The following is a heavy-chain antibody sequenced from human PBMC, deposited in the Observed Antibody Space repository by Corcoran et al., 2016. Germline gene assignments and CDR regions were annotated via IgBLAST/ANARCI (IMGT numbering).Heavy chain of an antibody. CDR2: IIPIFGTA. Sequence: QVQLVQSGAEVKKPGSSVKVSCKASGGTFSSYAISWVRQAPGQGLEWMGGIIPIFGTANYAQKFQGRVTITADKSTSTAYMELSSLRSEDTAVYYCARGVDDFWSGYFYYYYGMDVWGQGTTVTVSS. CDR3: ARGVDDFWSGYFYYYYGMDV. J-gene: IGHJ6*02. V-gene: IGHV1-69*06. CDR1: GGTFSSYA. D-gene: IGHD3-3*01.